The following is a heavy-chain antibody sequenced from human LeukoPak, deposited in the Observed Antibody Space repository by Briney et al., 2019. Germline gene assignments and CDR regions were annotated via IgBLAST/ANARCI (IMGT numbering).Heavy chain of an antibody. CDR3: ARYYRPAYYFDY. Sequence: ASETLSLTCTVSSGSISSSNYYWGWIRQPPGKGLEWLGNIFHSGSTYYNPSLKSRVTISLDTSKNQFSLKLSSVTAADTAVYSCARYYRPAYYFDYWGQGTLLTVSS. J-gene: IGHJ4*02. CDR2: IFHSGST. CDR1: SGSISSSNYY. D-gene: IGHD2/OR15-2a*01. V-gene: IGHV4-39*07.